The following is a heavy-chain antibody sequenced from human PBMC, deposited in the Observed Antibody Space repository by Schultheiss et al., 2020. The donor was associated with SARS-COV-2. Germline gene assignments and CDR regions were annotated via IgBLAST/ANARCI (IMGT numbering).Heavy chain of an antibody. Sequence: GGSLRLSCAASRFIFSGYWMSWVRQAPQKGLEWVASIKDDGTAKYYVDSVKGRFTISRDNAENSLYLQMSSLRAEDTAVYYCAREDFDSWGQGTLVTVSS. J-gene: IGHJ4*02. CDR2: IKDDGTAK. CDR1: RFIFSGYW. V-gene: IGHV3-7*01. CDR3: AREDFDS.